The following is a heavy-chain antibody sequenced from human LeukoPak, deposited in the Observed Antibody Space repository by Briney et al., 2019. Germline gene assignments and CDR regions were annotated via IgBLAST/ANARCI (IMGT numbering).Heavy chain of an antibody. J-gene: IGHJ4*02. Sequence: SVXXSXKVSXXTLXELSMHWVRQAPGKGLEWMGGFDPEDGETIYAQKFQGRVTMTEDTSTDTAYMELSSLRSEDTAVYYCATERLDFWSGYSYWGQGTLVTVSS. CDR2: FDPEDGET. CDR1: XXTLXELS. CDR3: ATERLDFWSGYSY. V-gene: IGHV1-24*01. D-gene: IGHD3-3*01.